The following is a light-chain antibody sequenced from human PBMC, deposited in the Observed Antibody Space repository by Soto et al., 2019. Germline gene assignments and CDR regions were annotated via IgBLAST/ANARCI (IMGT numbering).Light chain of an antibody. J-gene: IGLJ3*02. Sequence: QSALTQPASVSGSLGQSIAISCTGTSSDVGSYNFVSWYQHHPGKAPKLLIYEASKRPSGVSNRFSGSKSGNTASLTISGLQAEDEGDYYCCSFAGRMTWVFGGRTKLTVL. CDR1: SSDVGSYNF. CDR2: EAS. V-gene: IGLV2-23*01. CDR3: CSFAGRMTWV.